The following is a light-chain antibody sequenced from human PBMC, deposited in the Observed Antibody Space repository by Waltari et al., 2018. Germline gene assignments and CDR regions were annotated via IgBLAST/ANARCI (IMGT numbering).Light chain of an antibody. Sequence: DIVMTQSPDSLAVPLGEGATFNGKPSQSVLYSSNNKNYLAWYQKKPGQPPKLLIYWASTRESGVPDRFSGSGSGTDFTLTISSLQAEDVAVYYCQQHYSSPKYTFGQGTKLEI. V-gene: IGKV4-1*01. CDR2: WAS. CDR3: QQHYSSPKYT. CDR1: QSVLYSSNNKNY. J-gene: IGKJ2*01.